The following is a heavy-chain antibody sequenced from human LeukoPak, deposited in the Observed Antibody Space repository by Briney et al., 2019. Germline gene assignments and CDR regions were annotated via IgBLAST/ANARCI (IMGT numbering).Heavy chain of an antibody. CDR3: ARGQGTVTTH. CDR2: INHSGST. Sequence: PSETLSLTCAVYGGSFSGYYWTWIRQPPGKGLEWIGEINHSGSTNYNPSLRSRVTISVDTSKNQFSLKLSSVTAADTAVYYCARGQGTVTTHWGQGTLVTVSS. D-gene: IGHD4-17*01. V-gene: IGHV4-34*01. CDR1: GGSFSGYY. J-gene: IGHJ4*02.